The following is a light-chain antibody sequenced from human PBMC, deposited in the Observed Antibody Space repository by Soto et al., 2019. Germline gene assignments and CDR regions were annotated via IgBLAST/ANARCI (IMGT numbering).Light chain of an antibody. Sequence: DLQMTPSPSTPSASVGDRVTITCRASQSISSWFAWYQQKPGKAPKVLIFDASCLKTGVPSRFSGSGSWTKFTLTISNLQPDDFATYYCQQYDSYSSGPFGQGTKVDIK. V-gene: IGKV1-5*01. CDR1: QSISSW. J-gene: IGKJ1*01. CDR2: DAS. CDR3: QQYDSYSSGP.